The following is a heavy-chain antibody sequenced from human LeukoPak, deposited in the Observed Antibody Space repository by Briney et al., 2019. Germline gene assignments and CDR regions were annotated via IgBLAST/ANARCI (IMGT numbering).Heavy chain of an antibody. CDR2: INYDGSST. D-gene: IGHD6-19*01. CDR1: GFTFSSYW. J-gene: IGHJ4*02. V-gene: IGHV3-74*01. CDR3: AREGVSGALDY. Sequence: GGSLRLSCAASGFTFSSYWLHWVRQVPGRGLVWISRINYDGSSTGYADSVKGRFTISRDNAKNTVYLQMNSLRAEDTAVYYCAREGVSGALDYWGQGTLVTVSS.